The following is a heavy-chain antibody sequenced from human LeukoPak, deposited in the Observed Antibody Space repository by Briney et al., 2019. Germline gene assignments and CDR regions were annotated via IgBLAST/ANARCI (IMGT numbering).Heavy chain of an antibody. J-gene: IGHJ4*02. D-gene: IGHD3-10*01. Sequence: PRRSLQISCQCSGSTFISYWISGARQLPGKGLEWMGRTEPSGSYTNYSPSCQGHVTISADMSISTAYLQGSGLNDSDSDRYYCAAYIYDGSGSSFDYWGQGTLVTVSS. CDR2: TEPSGSYT. CDR1: GSTFISYW. V-gene: IGHV5-10-1*01. CDR3: AAYIYDGSGSSFDY.